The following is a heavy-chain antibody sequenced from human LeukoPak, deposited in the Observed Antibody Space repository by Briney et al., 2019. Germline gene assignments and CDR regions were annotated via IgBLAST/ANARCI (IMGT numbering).Heavy chain of an antibody. V-gene: IGHV1-2*02. CDR1: GYTFTGYY. CDR2: INPNSDGA. CDR3: ARGKDIVLPDY. Sequence: ASVKVSCKASGYTFTGYYMHWVRQAPGQGLEWMGWINPNSDGANYAQKFQGRVTMTRDTSISTAYMELSRLRSDDTAVYYCARGKDIVLPDYWGQGTLVTVSS. J-gene: IGHJ4*02. D-gene: IGHD2-15*01.